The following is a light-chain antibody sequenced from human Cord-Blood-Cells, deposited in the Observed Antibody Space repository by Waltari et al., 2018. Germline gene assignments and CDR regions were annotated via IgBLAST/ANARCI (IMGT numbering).Light chain of an antibody. CDR1: SSDVGGYNY. CDR2: DVS. Sequence: QSALTQPASVSGSPGQSITISCTGTSSDVGGYNYVSWYQQHPGQAPKLMIYDVSKRTSGVSNRFSGSKSGNTASLTISGLQAEDEADYYCSSYTSSSTYVVFGGGTKLTVL. CDR3: SSYTSSSTYVV. J-gene: IGLJ2*01. V-gene: IGLV2-14*01.